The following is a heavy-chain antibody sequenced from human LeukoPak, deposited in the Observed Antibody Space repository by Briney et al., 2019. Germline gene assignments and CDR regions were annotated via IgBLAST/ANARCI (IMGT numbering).Heavy chain of an antibody. CDR1: GFPFSSYG. D-gene: IGHD3-22*01. V-gene: IGHV3-23*01. CDR2: ISGSGGTT. J-gene: IGHJ4*02. Sequence: GGSLSLSCAASGFPFSSYGKNWVRRARGKGLEWVSGISGSGGTTYYADSVKRRFTISRDNSKNSLSLQVSSLRAEDTAVYYCAKTNGYYSDWGQGTLVTVSS. CDR3: AKTNGYYSD.